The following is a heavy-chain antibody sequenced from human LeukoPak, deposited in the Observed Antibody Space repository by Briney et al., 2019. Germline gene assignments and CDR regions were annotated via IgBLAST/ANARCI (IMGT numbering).Heavy chain of an antibody. J-gene: IGHJ6*04. CDR3: AELGITMIGGV. D-gene: IGHD3-10*02. V-gene: IGHV3-21*01. CDR1: GFTFSDYT. Sequence: GGSLTLSCAASGFTFSDYTMSWVRQAPGKGLEWVSSITPRGDYIYYADSVKGRFTISRDNAKNSLYLQMNSLRAEDTAVYYCAELGITMIGGVWGKGTTVTIPS. CDR2: ITPRGDYI.